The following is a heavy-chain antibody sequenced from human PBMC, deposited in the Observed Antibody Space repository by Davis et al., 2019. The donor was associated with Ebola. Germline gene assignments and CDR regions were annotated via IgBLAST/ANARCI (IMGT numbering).Heavy chain of an antibody. CDR3: AKQRGVGAIDYDY. D-gene: IGHD1-26*01. Sequence: GGSLRLSCAASGFTFSSYAMSWVRQAPGKGLEWVSVISDTGGTTYYADSVKGRFTISRDNSKSTLYLQMNSLRAEDTAVYYCAKQRGVGAIDYDYWGRGTVVTVSS. V-gene: IGHV3-23*01. CDR1: GFTFSSYA. CDR2: ISDTGGTT. J-gene: IGHJ4*02.